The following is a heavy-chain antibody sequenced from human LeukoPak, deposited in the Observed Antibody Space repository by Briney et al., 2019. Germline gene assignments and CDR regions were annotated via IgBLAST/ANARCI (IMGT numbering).Heavy chain of an antibody. CDR3: ARDGPLGGNCGYPNCLDY. V-gene: IGHV3-48*03. D-gene: IGHD3-22*01. CDR1: RFTLNIYE. CDR2: ISSSCINI. Sequence: GVSVTLLSAAWRFTLNIYEKIWLRQARGKARVGVSYISSSCINIYYAHSERRRLTLYRDNAKNSLYLKVKSLSAEHTAISSCARDGPLGGNCGYPNCLDYWGQRTLVTVSS. J-gene: IGHJ4*02.